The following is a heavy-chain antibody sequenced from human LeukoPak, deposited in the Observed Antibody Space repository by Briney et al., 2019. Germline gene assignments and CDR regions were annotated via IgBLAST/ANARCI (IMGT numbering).Heavy chain of an antibody. J-gene: IGHJ3*02. CDR2: ISAYNGNT. D-gene: IGHD3-10*01. V-gene: IGHV1-18*01. CDR3: ARDHYGSGSYYYAFDI. Sequence: GASVKVSCKASGYTFTSYGISWVRQAPGQGLEWMGWISAYNGNTNYAQKLQGRVTMTTDTSTSTAYMELRSLRSDDTAVYYCARDHYGSGSYYYAFDIWGQGTMVTVSS. CDR1: GYTFTSYG.